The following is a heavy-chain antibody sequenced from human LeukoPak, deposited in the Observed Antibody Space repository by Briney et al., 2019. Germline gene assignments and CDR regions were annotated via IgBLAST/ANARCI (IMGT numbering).Heavy chain of an antibody. CDR3: ARHSFGQWLVRDY. CDR1: GGSISSSSYY. D-gene: IGHD6-19*01. CDR2: IYYSGSP. J-gene: IGHJ4*02. Sequence: SETLSLTCTVSGGSISSSSYYWGWIRQPPGKGLEWIGSIYYSGSPYYNPSLKSRITISVDTSKNQFSLRLSSVTAADTAVYYCARHSFGQWLVRDYWGQGTLVTVSS. V-gene: IGHV4-39*01.